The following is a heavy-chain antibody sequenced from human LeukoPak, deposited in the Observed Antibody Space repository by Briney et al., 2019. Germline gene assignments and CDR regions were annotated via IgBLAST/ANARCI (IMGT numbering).Heavy chain of an antibody. CDR1: GFIFSDYY. CDR3: ARGDGVYDYVWGRSY. D-gene: IGHD3-16*01. J-gene: IGHJ4*02. Sequence: GGSLRLSCAASGFIFSDYYMVWIRQAPWKGLEWVAYISSGGDTFFYADSVKGRFTISRDNSGDSLYLQMNSLRAEDTAVYYCARGDGVYDYVWGRSYWGQGTLVTVSS. CDR2: ISSGGDTF. V-gene: IGHV3-11*01.